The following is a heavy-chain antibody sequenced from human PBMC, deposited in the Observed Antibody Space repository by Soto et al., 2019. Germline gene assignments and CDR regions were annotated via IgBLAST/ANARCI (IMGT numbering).Heavy chain of an antibody. CDR1: GFTFSSYW. CDR3: ARATGADKEDY. V-gene: IGHV3-7*04. J-gene: IGHJ4*02. D-gene: IGHD3-10*01. Sequence: EVQLVESGGGLVQPGGSLRLSCAASGFTFSSYWMSWVRQAPGKGLEWVANIKEDGSESYYVDSVKGRFTISRDNAKNSLYLQMNSLRDEDTAVYYCARATGADKEDYWGQGALVSVSS. CDR2: IKEDGSES.